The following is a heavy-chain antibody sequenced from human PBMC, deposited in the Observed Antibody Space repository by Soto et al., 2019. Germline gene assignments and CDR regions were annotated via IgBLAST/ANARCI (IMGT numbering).Heavy chain of an antibody. J-gene: IGHJ6*02. CDR1: GGSFSGYY. V-gene: IGHV4-34*01. Sequence: SETLSLTCAVYGGSFSGYYWSWIRQPPGKGLEWIGEINHSGSTNYNPSLKSRVTISVDTSKNQFSLKLSSVTAADTAVYYCSSAHEVGYYSYGMDVWGQGPTVTVYS. CDR3: SSAHEVGYYSYGMDV. CDR2: INHSGST.